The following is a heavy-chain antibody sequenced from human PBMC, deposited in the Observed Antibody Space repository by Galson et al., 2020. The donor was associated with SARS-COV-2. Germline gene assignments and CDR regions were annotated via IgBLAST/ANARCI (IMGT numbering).Heavy chain of an antibody. CDR2: IRGDGSDT. Sequence: GESLKISCAAPGFPFRNYDMTWVLQAPGKGLAWVSRIRGDGSDTRYADSVQDRFTISRDNSENTLYLQMNSLRAEDTALYYCAKVWNAVPSTDLFYDYWGQGTLVTVSS. J-gene: IGHJ4*02. V-gene: IGHV3-23*01. CDR3: AKVWNAVPSTDLFYDY. CDR1: GFPFRNYD. D-gene: IGHD1-1*01.